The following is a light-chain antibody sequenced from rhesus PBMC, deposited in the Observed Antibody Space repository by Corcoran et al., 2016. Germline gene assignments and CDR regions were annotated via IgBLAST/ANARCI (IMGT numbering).Light chain of an antibody. CDR2: TAS. V-gene: IGKV1-22*01. J-gene: IGKJ1*01. Sequence: DIQMTQSPSSLSASVGDTVTITCRASQSISSWLDWYQQKPGTAPKLLINTASRLKSGVPSRFSGSGSGTDFTLTSSSLQPEDFATYYCLQYSSSPLTFGQGTKVEIK. CDR3: LQYSSSPLT. CDR1: QSISSW.